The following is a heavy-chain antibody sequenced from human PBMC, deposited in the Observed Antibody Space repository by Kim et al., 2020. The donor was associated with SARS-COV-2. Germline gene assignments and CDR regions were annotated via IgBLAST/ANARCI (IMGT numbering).Heavy chain of an antibody. J-gene: IGHJ4*02. V-gene: IGHV3-48*03. CDR2: ISTSGSLT. D-gene: IGHD3-16*01. CDR1: GFIFSSYE. CDR3: ARGTIGMEEFDY. Sequence: GGSLRLSCEASGFIFSSYEMMWVRQAPGQGLEWVSIISTSGSLTRYADSVRGRFTISRDDTKNFLYLQMNNLRVEDTATYYCARGTIGMEEFDYWGQGVVVTVSS.